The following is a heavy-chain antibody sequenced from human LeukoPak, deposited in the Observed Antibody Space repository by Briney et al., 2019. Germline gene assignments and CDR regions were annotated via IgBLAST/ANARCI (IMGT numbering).Heavy chain of an antibody. V-gene: IGHV3-21*01. J-gene: IGHJ6*02. D-gene: IGHD2-2*01. CDR2: ISSSSSYI. Sequence: GGSLRLSCAASGFTFSSYSMNWARQAPGKGLEWVSSISSSSSYIYYADSVKGRFTISRDNAKNSLYLQMNSLRAEDTAVYYCAREEVVVPAASYYYYGMDVWGQGTTVTVSS. CDR1: GFTFSSYS. CDR3: AREEVVVPAASYYYYGMDV.